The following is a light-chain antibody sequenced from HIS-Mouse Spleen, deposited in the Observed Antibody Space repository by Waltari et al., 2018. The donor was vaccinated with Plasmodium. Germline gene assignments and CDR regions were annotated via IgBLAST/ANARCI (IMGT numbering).Light chain of an antibody. CDR3: QQYNSYSWT. Sequence: DIQMTQYPSTLSASVGDRVTITCRASQSISSRLALYQQKPGKAPKLLIYKASSLESGVPSRFSGSGSGTEFTLTISSLQPDDFATYYCQQYNSYSWTFGQGTKVEIK. CDR1: QSISSR. V-gene: IGKV1-5*03. J-gene: IGKJ1*01. CDR2: KAS.